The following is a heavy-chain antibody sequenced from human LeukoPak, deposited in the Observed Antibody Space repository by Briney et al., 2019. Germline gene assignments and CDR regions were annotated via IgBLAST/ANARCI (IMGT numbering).Heavy chain of an antibody. CDR2: IYHSGST. V-gene: IGHV4-38-2*01. Sequence: SETLSLTCAVSGYSISSGYYWGWIRQPPGKGLEWIGSIYHSGSTYYNPSLKSRVTISVDTSKNQFSLELSSVTAADTAVYYCARKYCSGGSCSGLYNWFDPWGQGTLVTVSS. CDR3: ARKYCSGGSCSGLYNWFDP. J-gene: IGHJ5*02. D-gene: IGHD2-15*01. CDR1: GYSISSGYY.